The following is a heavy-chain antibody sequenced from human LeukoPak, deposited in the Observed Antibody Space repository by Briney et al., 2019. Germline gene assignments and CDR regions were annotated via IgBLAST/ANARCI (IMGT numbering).Heavy chain of an antibody. CDR2: ISSSGSTI. CDR1: GFTFSDYY. CDR3: ARDECRPGASCYVFDP. V-gene: IGHV3-11*01. Sequence: GGSLRLSCAASGFTFSDYYMSWIRQAPGKGLEWVSYISSSGSTIYYADSVKGRFTISRDNAKNSLYLQMNSLRAKDTAVYYCARDECRPGASCYVFDPWGQGTLVTVSS. D-gene: IGHD2-2*01. J-gene: IGHJ5*02.